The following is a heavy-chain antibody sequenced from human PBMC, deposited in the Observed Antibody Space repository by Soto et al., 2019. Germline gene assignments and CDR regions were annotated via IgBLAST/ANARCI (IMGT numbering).Heavy chain of an antibody. D-gene: IGHD2-2*01. Sequence: SETLSLTCTVSGDSIRGYYWSWIRQPPGKGLEWIGYIHYNGNTNHNPSLKSRVTVSLDTSKNQFSLKLTSVTAADTAIYYCPRGILSSSSTSLIYCGQGALVTVSS. CDR1: GDSIRGYY. CDR2: IHYNGNT. J-gene: IGHJ4*02. V-gene: IGHV4-59*01. CDR3: PRGILSSSSTSLIY.